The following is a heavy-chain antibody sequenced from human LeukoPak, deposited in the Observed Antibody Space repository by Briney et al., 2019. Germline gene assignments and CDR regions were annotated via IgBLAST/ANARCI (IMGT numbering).Heavy chain of an antibody. V-gene: IGHV7-4-1*02. CDR3: TRERSGDTDY. CDR1: GYTFTGYY. Sequence: ASVKVSCKASGYTFTGYYMHWVRQAPGQGLEWMGWITTSTGNPTYAQGFTGRFVFSLDTSVSTAYLQISSLKAEDTAVYYCTRERSGDTDYWGQGTLVTVSS. J-gene: IGHJ4*02. D-gene: IGHD3-10*01. CDR2: ITTSTGNP.